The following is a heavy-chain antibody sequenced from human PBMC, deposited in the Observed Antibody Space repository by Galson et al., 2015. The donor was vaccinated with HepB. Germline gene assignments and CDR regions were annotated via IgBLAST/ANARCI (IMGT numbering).Heavy chain of an antibody. Sequence: SLRLSCAASGLTFSDYSMNWVRQAPGKGLEWVSSISSSSNYIYYADSVRGRFTTSRDNAKNSLCLQMDSLRAEDTAVYYCARVDCSGAACQGFGMDVWGQGTAVTVSS. CDR2: ISSSSNYI. V-gene: IGHV3-21*06. CDR3: ARVDCSGAACQGFGMDV. J-gene: IGHJ6*02. D-gene: IGHD2-15*01. CDR1: GLTFSDYS.